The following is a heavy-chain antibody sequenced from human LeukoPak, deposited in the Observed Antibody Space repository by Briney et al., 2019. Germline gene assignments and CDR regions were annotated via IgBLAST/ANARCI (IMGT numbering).Heavy chain of an antibody. D-gene: IGHD1-1*01. Sequence: PGQSLKISCKGSGYSFTSYWIGWVRQMPGKGLEWMGIIYPGDSDTRYSPSFQGQVTISADKSISTAYLQWSSLKASDTAMYYCARHPGETRYLNDAFDIWGQGTMVTVSS. CDR3: ARHPGETRYLNDAFDI. CDR1: GYSFTSYW. V-gene: IGHV5-51*01. J-gene: IGHJ3*02. CDR2: IYPGDSDT.